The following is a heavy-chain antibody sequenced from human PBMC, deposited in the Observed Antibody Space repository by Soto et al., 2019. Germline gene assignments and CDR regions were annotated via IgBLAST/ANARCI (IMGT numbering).Heavy chain of an antibody. CDR2: ISYDGSNK. CDR1: GFTFSSYA. V-gene: IGHV3-30-3*01. D-gene: IGHD3-22*01. CDR3: AGDGGDYYDSSAIGYFQH. Sequence: QVQLVESGGGVVQPGRSLRLSCAASGFTFSSYAMHWVRQAPGKGLEWVAVISYDGSNKYYADSVKGRFTISRDNSKNTLYLQMNSLRAEEKAVYYCAGDGGDYYDSSAIGYFQHWGQGTLVTV. J-gene: IGHJ1*01.